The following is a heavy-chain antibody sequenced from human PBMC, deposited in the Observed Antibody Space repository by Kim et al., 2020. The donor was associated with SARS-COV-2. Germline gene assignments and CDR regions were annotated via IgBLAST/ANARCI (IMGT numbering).Heavy chain of an antibody. CDR1: GFTFSDSY. D-gene: IGHD5-12*01. V-gene: IGHV3-11*01. CDR3: AKAGHGYNAFDF. J-gene: IGHJ3*01. CDR2: ISPSGDTI. Sequence: GGSLRLSCAASGFTFSDSYMNWIRQAPGKGLEWVSFISPSGDTIFYSDSVKGRFTISRDNAKNSLYLQMNSLRVEDTATYYCAKAGHGYNAFDFWG.